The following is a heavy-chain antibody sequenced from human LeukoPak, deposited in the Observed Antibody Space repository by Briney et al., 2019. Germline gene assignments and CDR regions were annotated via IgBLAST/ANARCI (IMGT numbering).Heavy chain of an antibody. CDR2: INPSGGST. V-gene: IGHV1-46*01. D-gene: IGHD5/OR15-5a*01. CDR1: GYTFTSYY. J-gene: IGHJ3*02. Sequence: ASVKVSCKSSGYTFTSYYMHWVRQAPGQGLEWMGIINPSGGSTSYAQKFQGRVTMTRDTSTSTVYIELSSLRSEDTAVYYCARGLPGQAFDIWGQGTMVTVSS. CDR3: ARGLPGQAFDI.